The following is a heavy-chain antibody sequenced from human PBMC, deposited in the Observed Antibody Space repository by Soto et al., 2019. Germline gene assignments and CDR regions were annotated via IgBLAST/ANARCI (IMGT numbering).Heavy chain of an antibody. V-gene: IGHV4-4*02. CDR3: AMNGDCTSGSCHGCWFDP. Sequence: QVRLQESGPGLVEPSGTRSLTCGVSGASMMNDEWWSWVRQTPGKGLDWIGEISHYGNTNYNPSLQSRVTMSIDTSKNQFSLKVRSLTAADTAMYFCAMNGDCTSGSCHGCWFDPWGQGTQVSVSS. CDR1: GASMMNDEW. J-gene: IGHJ5*02. CDR2: ISHYGNT. D-gene: IGHD1-26*01.